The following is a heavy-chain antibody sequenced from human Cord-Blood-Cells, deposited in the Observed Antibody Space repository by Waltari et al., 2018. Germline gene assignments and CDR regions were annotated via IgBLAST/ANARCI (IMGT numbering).Heavy chain of an antibody. CDR2: ISSSSSYI. CDR3: ARDPGSCSSTSCYIPYYYYYYMDV. J-gene: IGHJ6*03. CDR1: GFTFSSYS. V-gene: IGHV3-21*01. Sequence: EVQLVESGGGLVKPGGSLRLSCAASGFTFSSYSMNWVRQAPGKGLEWVSSISSSSSYIYYADSVKGRFTISRDNAKNSLYLQMNSLRAEDTAVYYCARDPGSCSSTSCYIPYYYYYYMDVWGKGTTVTVSS. D-gene: IGHD2-2*02.